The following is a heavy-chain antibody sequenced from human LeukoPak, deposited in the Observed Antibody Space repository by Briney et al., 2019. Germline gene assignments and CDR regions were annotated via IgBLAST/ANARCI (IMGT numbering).Heavy chain of an antibody. CDR2: INEDGSTT. J-gene: IGHJ4*02. D-gene: IGHD1-26*01. CDR3: VRDLGGRSGH. CDR1: GFTFSSYW. V-gene: IGHV3-74*01. Sequence: QPGGSLRLSCAASGFTFSSYWMHWVRQAPGKGLVWVSRINEDGSTTNYADSVKGRSTIFRDNAKNTLYLQMNSLRAEDTAVYYCVRDLGGRSGHWGQGTLVTVSS.